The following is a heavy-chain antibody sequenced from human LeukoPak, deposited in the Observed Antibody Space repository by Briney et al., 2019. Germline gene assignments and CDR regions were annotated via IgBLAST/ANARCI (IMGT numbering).Heavy chain of an antibody. CDR3: ARESGTMVRGVTYDAFDI. Sequence: GGSLRLSCAASGFTFSSYWMSWVRQAPGKGLKWVANIKQDGSEKYYVDSVKGRFTISRDNAKNSLYLQMNSLRAEGTAVYYCARESGTMVRGVTYDAFDIWGQGTMVTVSS. V-gene: IGHV3-7*01. CDR2: IKQDGSEK. J-gene: IGHJ3*02. CDR1: GFTFSSYW. D-gene: IGHD3-10*01.